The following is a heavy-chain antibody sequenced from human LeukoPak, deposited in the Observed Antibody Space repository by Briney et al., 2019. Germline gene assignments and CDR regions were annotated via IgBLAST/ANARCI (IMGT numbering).Heavy chain of an antibody. D-gene: IGHD3-22*01. Sequence: SETLSLTCTVSGGSIRSGSHYWAWIRPPPGKGLEWSGSIYYSGSTYYNPSLENRVTISIDTSKNHFSLKLSSLSAADTSVYYCAKRDDSGGNLVDLWGQGTLVTVS. CDR2: IYYSGST. CDR1: GGSIRSGSHY. CDR3: AKRDDSGGNLVDL. J-gene: IGHJ4*02. V-gene: IGHV4-39*02.